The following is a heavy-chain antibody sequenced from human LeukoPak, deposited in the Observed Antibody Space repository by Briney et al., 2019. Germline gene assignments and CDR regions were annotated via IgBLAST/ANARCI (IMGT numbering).Heavy chain of an antibody. CDR1: GGTFSSYA. J-gene: IGHJ3*02. CDR2: IIPIFGTA. V-gene: IGHV1-69*13. CDR3: ATQWLRTSGVSNAFDI. D-gene: IGHD5-12*01. Sequence: GASVKVSCKASGGTFSSYAISWVRQAPGQGLEWMGGIIPIFGTANYAQKFQGRVTITADESTSTAYMELSSLRSEDTAVYYCATQWLRTSGVSNAFDIWGQGTMVTVSS.